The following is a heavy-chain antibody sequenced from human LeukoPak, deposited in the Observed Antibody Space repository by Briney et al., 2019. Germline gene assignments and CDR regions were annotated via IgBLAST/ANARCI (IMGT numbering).Heavy chain of an antibody. CDR2: IYYSGST. Sequence: SETLSLTCTVSGGSISSSYYYWGWIRQPPGKGLEWIGSIYYSGSTYYNPSLKSRVTISVDTSKNQFSLKLSSVTAADTAVYYCARAPIAAGGTENFDYWGQGTLVTVSS. CDR3: ARAPIAAGGTENFDY. CDR1: GGSISSSYYY. D-gene: IGHD6-13*01. J-gene: IGHJ4*02. V-gene: IGHV4-39*07.